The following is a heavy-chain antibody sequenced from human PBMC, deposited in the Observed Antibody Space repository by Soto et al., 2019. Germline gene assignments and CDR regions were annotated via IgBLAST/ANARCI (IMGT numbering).Heavy chain of an antibody. CDR3: ARAQISYDSSGYYYY. V-gene: IGHV3-30*04. CDR1: GFTFSSYA. Sequence: GGSLRLSCAASGFTFSSYAMHWVRQAPGKGLEWVAVISYDGSNKYYADSVKGRFTISRDNSKNTLYLQMNSLRAEDTAVYYCARAQISYDSSGYYYYWGQGTLVTVSS. CDR2: ISYDGSNK. D-gene: IGHD3-22*01. J-gene: IGHJ4*02.